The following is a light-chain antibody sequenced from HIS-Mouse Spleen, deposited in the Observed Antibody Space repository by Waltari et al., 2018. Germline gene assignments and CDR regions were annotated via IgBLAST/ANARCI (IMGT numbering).Light chain of an antibody. CDR1: QSVSSN. J-gene: IGKJ2*01. Sequence: EIVMTQSPATLSVSPGERATLSCRASQSVSSNLAWYQQKPGQAPRLLIYGASTRATGIPARFSGSGSGTDFTLTISRLEPEDFEVYYCQQYGSSPYTFGQGTKLEIK. V-gene: IGKV3-15*01. CDR2: GAS. CDR3: QQYGSSPYT.